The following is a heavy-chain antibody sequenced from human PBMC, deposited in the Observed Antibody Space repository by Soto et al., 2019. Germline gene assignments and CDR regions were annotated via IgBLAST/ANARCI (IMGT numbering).Heavy chain of an antibody. J-gene: IGHJ5*02. D-gene: IGHD2-15*01. CDR3: ARRHIVVVVAARFNWFDP. V-gene: IGHV4-39*07. Sequence: SETLSLTCTVSGGSISSSSYYWGWIRQPPGKGLEWIGEINHSGSTNYNPSLKSRVTISVDTSKNQFSLKLSSVTAADTAVYYCARRHIVVVVAARFNWFDPWGQGTLVTVSS. CDR1: GGSISSSSYY. CDR2: INHSGST.